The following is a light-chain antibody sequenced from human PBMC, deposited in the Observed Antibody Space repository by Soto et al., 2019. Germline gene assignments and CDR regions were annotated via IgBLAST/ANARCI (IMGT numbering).Light chain of an antibody. Sequence: DIQMTQSPSSLSASVGDRVTITCRASQSISTFLNWYQQKPGKAPKLLIYGASNLESGVPSTFSGSGSGTDFTLTISSLLPEDFATYYCQQCFSTPLLTFGGGTKVEIK. V-gene: IGKV1-39*01. CDR3: QQCFSTPLLT. J-gene: IGKJ4*01. CDR2: GAS. CDR1: QSISTF.